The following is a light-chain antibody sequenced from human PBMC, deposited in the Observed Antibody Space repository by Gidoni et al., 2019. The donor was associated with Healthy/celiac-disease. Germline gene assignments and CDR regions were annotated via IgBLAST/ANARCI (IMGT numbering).Light chain of an antibody. Sequence: DIQMTQSPSSLSASVGDRVTITSRASQSISSYLTWYQQKPGKATKLLIYAASSLKSGVPSRFSGSGSGTDFTLTISSLQPEDFATYYCQQSYSTPRTFGQGTRLEIK. J-gene: IGKJ5*01. CDR1: QSISSY. CDR2: AAS. CDR3: QQSYSTPRT. V-gene: IGKV1-39*01.